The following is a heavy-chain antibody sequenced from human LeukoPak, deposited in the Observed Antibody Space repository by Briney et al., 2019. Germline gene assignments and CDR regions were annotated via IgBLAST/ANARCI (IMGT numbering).Heavy chain of an antibody. CDR1: GYSISSGYY. Sequence: SETLSLTXAVSGYSISSGYYWGWIRQPPGKGLEWIGSIYHSGSTYYNPSLKSRVTISVDTSKNQFSLKLSSVTAADTAVYYCARAVDTAMVFDYYYYYYMDVWGKGTTVTVSS. CDR2: IYHSGST. D-gene: IGHD5-18*01. V-gene: IGHV4-38-2*01. CDR3: ARAVDTAMVFDYYYYYYMDV. J-gene: IGHJ6*03.